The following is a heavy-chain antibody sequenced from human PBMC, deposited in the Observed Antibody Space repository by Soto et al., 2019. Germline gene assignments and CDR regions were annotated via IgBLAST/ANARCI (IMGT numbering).Heavy chain of an antibody. Sequence: GGSLRLSCAASGFTFTTAWINWVRQAPGKGLEWVGRIKSKTDGGTTDYAAPVKGRFTISRDDSKNTLYLQMNSLKTEDTAVYYCTTNPYSGYDPSDAFDIWGQGTMVTVSS. D-gene: IGHD5-12*01. V-gene: IGHV3-15*07. CDR1: GFTFTTAW. CDR2: IKSKTDGGTT. CDR3: TTNPYSGYDPSDAFDI. J-gene: IGHJ3*02.